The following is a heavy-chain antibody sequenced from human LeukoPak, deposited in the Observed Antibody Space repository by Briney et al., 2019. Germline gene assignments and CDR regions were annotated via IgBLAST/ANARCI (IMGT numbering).Heavy chain of an antibody. CDR2: VDHTGST. J-gene: IGHJ6*03. D-gene: IGHD1-20*01. V-gene: IGHV4-59*01. CDR1: DDSITMYY. CDR3: ARDKAPRYNWEGMDV. Sequence: SETLSLTCSVSDDSITMYYWTWIRQPPGKGLEWIGYVDHTGSTNFNPSLNGRVSISRDTTKNLFSLKLTSVTAADTAVYYCARDKAPRYNWEGMDVWGKGTTVTV.